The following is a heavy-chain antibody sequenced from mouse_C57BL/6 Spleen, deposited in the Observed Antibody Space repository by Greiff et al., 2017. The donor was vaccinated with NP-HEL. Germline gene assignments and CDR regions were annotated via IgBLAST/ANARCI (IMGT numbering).Heavy chain of an antibody. CDR3: ARCGTGWYFDV. D-gene: IGHD4-1*01. CDR2: IHPNSGST. J-gene: IGHJ1*03. V-gene: IGHV1-64*01. Sequence: QVQLQQPGAELVKPGASVKLSCKASGYTFTSYWMHWVKQRPGQGLEWIGMIHPNSGSTNYNEKFKSKATLTVDKSSSTAYMQLSSLTSEDSAVYYCARCGTGWYFDVWGTGTTVTVSS. CDR1: GYTFTSYW.